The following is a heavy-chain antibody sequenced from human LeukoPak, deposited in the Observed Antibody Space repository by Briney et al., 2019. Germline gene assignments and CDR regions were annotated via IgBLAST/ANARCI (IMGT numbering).Heavy chain of an antibody. CDR1: GYTFTAYY. V-gene: IGHV1-2*02. Sequence: ASVKVSCKASGYTFTAYYMHWVRQAPGQGPEWMGWINPNSGATNHAQKLQGRVTLTRDTSINTAYMELSRLRSDDTAVYYCVRDGAFDYWGQGILVTVSS. J-gene: IGHJ4*02. CDR3: VRDGAFDY. CDR2: INPNSGAT.